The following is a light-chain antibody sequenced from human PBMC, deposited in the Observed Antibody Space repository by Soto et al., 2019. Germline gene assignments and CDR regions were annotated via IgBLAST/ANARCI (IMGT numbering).Light chain of an antibody. J-gene: IGKJ5*01. Sequence: VLTQSPATLSLSPGERATLSCRASQSIHTSLAWYQQKPGQPPRLVVYDSTLRANGVPDRFGGSRSGTEFTLTITTLEPEDFAVYYCQQRNVWPPITFGQGTRLEI. CDR1: QSIHTS. CDR3: QQRNVWPPIT. CDR2: DST. V-gene: IGKV3-11*01.